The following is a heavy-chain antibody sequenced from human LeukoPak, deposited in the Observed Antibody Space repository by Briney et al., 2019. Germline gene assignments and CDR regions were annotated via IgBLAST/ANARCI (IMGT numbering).Heavy chain of an antibody. J-gene: IGHJ4*02. CDR1: GFTFSSYS. Sequence: GGSLRLSCAASGFTFSSYSMNWVRQAPGKGLEWVSSISSSSSYIYYADSVKGRFTISRDNAKNSLCLQMNSLRAEDTAVYYCARDRITMVRGESDYWGQGTLVTVSS. D-gene: IGHD3-10*01. V-gene: IGHV3-21*01. CDR2: ISSSSSYI. CDR3: ARDRITMVRGESDY.